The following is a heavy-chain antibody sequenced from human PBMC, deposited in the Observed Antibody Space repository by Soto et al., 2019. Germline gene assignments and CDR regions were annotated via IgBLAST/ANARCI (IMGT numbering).Heavy chain of an antibody. V-gene: IGHV1-69*01. CDR3: ARESSSPNYYYYGMDV. J-gene: IGHJ6*02. CDR2: IIPLLNTP. Sequence: QVQLVQSGAEVKKPGSSVKVSCRASGGTFSSYAVSWVRQAPGQGLEWMGVIIPLLNTPKYVQKFQGRVTITADASATTAYMDLSSLRSEDTAVYYCARESSSPNYYYYGMDVWGQGTTVTVSS. D-gene: IGHD6-6*01. CDR1: GGTFSSYA.